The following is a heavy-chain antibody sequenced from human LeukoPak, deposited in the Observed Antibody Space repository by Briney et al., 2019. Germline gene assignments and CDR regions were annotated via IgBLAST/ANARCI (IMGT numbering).Heavy chain of an antibody. D-gene: IGHD3-10*01. CDR1: GGSISGYS. V-gene: IGHV4-59*08. J-gene: IGHJ4*02. Sequence: SETLSLTCSVSGGSISGYSWGWIRQSPGKGLEYIGHIYYTGSTKYNHSLESRLTISVDTSKNQFSLRLTSVTAADTAVYYCARHFGSGTYPLDYWGQGTLVTVSS. CDR2: IYYTGST. CDR3: ARHFGSGTYPLDY.